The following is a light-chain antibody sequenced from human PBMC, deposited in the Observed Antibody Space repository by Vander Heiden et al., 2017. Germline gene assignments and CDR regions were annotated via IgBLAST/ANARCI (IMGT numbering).Light chain of an antibody. CDR1: KLGDIY. Sequence: SFELPQPPSVSVSPRQTASITCSGDKLGDIYVCWYQQKPGQAPVLVIYQDRKRPSGIPERFSGSNSGNTATLTISGTQPMDEADYYCQAWDSSTASYVVFGGGTKLTVL. CDR2: QDR. J-gene: IGLJ2*01. V-gene: IGLV3-1*01. CDR3: QAWDSSTASYVV.